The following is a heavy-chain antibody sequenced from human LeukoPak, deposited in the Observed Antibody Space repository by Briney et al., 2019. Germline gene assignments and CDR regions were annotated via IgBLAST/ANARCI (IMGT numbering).Heavy chain of an antibody. Sequence: ASVKVSCKASGYTFSGTGWYLCWLRQAPGQGLECMGWIYPNNGATAYAQKFQGRVAMTRATSITTAYMELSRLRPDDTAVYYCARDGPAQMVDFDYWGQGTLVTVSS. CDR1: GYTFSGTGWY. V-gene: IGHV1-2*02. CDR2: IYPNNGAT. J-gene: IGHJ4*02. CDR3: ARDGPAQMVDFDY. D-gene: IGHD3-10*01.